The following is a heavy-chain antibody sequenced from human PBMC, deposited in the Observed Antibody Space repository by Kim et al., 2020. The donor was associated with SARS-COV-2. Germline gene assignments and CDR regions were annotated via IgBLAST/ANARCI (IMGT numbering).Heavy chain of an antibody. CDR3: AALDTVQVPGGI. V-gene: IGHV3-7*01. D-gene: IGHD3-10*01. J-gene: IGHJ4*02. Sequence: CVDSVKGRFTMSRENAKNSLYLQMSSLRTEDAAIYYCAALDTVQVPGGIWGQGTLVTVSS.